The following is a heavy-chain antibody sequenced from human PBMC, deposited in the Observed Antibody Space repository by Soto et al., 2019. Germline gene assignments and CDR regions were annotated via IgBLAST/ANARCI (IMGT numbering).Heavy chain of an antibody. J-gene: IGHJ6*02. CDR1: GGTFSSYT. Sequence: QVQLVQSGAEVKKPGSSVKVSCKASGGTFSSYTISWVLQAPGQGLEWMGRIIPLPGIANYAQKFQGRVTITADKSTSTAYMELISLRSENTAVYYCARESGSREYDSSVYYYGEVGRKGGGMGVWCQGTTVTVSS. D-gene: IGHD3-22*01. CDR2: IIPLPGIA. CDR3: ARESGSREYDSSVYYYGEVGRKGGGMGV. V-gene: IGHV1-69*08.